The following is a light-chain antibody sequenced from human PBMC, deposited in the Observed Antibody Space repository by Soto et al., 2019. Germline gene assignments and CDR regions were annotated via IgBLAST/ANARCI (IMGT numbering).Light chain of an antibody. CDR2: DVN. CDR3: AAWDDRQNGYV. Sequence: QSALTQPPSASGSPGQSVTISCTGTSSDVGAYIFVSWYQQHPGKAPKLMVYDVNRRPPGVPDRFFGSKSGNTASLTVSGLQAEDEADYYCAAWDDRQNGYVFGTGTKLTVL. J-gene: IGLJ1*01. V-gene: IGLV2-8*01. CDR1: SSDVGAYIF.